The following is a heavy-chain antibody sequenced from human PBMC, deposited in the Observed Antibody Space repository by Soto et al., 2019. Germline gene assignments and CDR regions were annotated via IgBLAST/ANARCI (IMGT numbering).Heavy chain of an antibody. Sequence: LGESLKISCKGSGYSFTSYWIGWVRQMPGKGLEWMGIIYPGDSDTRYSPSFQGQVTISADKSISTAYLQWSSLKASDTAMYYCARLGYDFWSGYYGGAYYYYYGMDVWGQGTTVTVSS. V-gene: IGHV5-51*01. CDR2: IYPGDSDT. D-gene: IGHD3-3*01. CDR1: GYSFTSYW. J-gene: IGHJ6*02. CDR3: ARLGYDFWSGYYGGAYYYYYGMDV.